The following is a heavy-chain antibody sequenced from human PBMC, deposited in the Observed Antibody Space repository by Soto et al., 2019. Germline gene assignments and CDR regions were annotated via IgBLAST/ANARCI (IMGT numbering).Heavy chain of an antibody. CDR2: FYYSGST. V-gene: IGHV4-59*08. J-gene: IGHJ3*02. CDR1: GGPLSNYD. CDR3: ARLYGLDAFDI. Sequence: SETLSLTCTVSGGPLSNYDWNWIRQPPGKRLEWIGYFYYSGSTNYNPSLKSRVSISLDTSKNQFSLKLTSVTAADTAVYYCARLYGLDAFDIWGQGTMVTVSS. D-gene: IGHD3-16*02.